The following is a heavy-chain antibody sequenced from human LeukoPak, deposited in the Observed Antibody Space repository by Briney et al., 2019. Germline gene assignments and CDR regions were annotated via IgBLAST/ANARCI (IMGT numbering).Heavy chain of an antibody. Sequence: SETLCLTCTVSGGSISSYYWSWIRQPPGKGLEWIGYIYYSGSTNYNPSLKSRVTISVDTSKNQFSLKLSSVTAADTAVYYCARSTHEYYFDYWGQGTLVTVSS. CDR3: ARSTHEYYFDY. V-gene: IGHV4-59*08. CDR2: IYYSGST. D-gene: IGHD2-2*01. CDR1: GGSISSYY. J-gene: IGHJ4*02.